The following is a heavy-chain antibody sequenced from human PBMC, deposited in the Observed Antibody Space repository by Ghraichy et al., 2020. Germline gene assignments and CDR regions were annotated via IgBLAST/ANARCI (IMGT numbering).Heavy chain of an antibody. CDR1: GDSISSYY. Sequence: LRLSCTVSGDSISSYYWSWIRLPPGKGLEWIGYIYYSGSTHYNPSLKSRVTISLDTSKNQFSLKLSSVTAADTAVYYCARRGNYYDSSGPYFDSWGQGTLVTVSS. D-gene: IGHD3-22*01. CDR2: IYYSGST. V-gene: IGHV4-59*01. J-gene: IGHJ4*02. CDR3: ARRGNYYDSSGPYFDS.